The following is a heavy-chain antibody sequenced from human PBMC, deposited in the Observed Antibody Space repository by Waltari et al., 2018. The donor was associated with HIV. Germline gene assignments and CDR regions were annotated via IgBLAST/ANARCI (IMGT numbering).Heavy chain of an antibody. V-gene: IGHV3-23*01. Sequence: EVQLLESGGGLVQPGGSLRLSCAAPGFTFRSYAMSWVRQAPGKGLEWVSAISGSGDSTYYADSVKGRFTISRDNSKNTLYLQMNSLRAEDTAVYYCAGRGVAGTDSLDYWGQGTLVTVSS. CDR2: ISGSGDST. J-gene: IGHJ4*02. CDR3: AGRGVAGTDSLDY. CDR1: GFTFRSYA. D-gene: IGHD6-19*01.